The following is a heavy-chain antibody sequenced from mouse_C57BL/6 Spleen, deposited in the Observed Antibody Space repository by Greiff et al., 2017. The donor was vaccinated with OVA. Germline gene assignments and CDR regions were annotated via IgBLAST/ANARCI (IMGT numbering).Heavy chain of an antibody. Sequence: EVQLQQSGAELVRPGASVKLSCTASGFNIKDYYMHWVKQRPEQGLEWIGRIDPEDGDTEYAPKFQGKATMTADTSSNTAYLQLSTLTSEDTAVYYCTTRYSNYAFDYWGQGTTLTVSS. CDR2: IDPEDGDT. CDR3: TTRYSNYAFDY. V-gene: IGHV14-1*01. CDR1: GFNIKDYY. J-gene: IGHJ2*01. D-gene: IGHD2-5*01.